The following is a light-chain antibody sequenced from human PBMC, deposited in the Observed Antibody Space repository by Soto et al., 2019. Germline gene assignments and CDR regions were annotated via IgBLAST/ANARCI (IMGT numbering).Light chain of an antibody. Sequence: EIVMTQSPAPLSVSPGEGATPSCRASQSISSNLAWSQQKPGQSPRLLIYDSSASATDIPARFSGSGSGTDFTLTISSLQPADFALYSCQQYDDWPLTFGGGTKVEIK. J-gene: IGKJ4*01. V-gene: IGKV3D-15*01. CDR2: DSS. CDR3: QQYDDWPLT. CDR1: QSISSN.